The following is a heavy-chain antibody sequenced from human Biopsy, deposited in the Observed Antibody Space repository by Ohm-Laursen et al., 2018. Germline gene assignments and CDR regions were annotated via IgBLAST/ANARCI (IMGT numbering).Heavy chain of an antibody. CDR1: GGSFTGHY. CDR2: ISYTGYT. D-gene: IGHD4-23*01. Sequence: SDTLSLTCTVSGGSFTGHYWSWIRQPPGKGLVWIGHISYTGYTSYNASLKSRVTISIDTSRNHFSLRLSSLTVADTAVYYCARGSNDFGGLYFPRWGQGTLLTVSS. J-gene: IGHJ4*02. V-gene: IGHV4-59*11. CDR3: ARGSNDFGGLYFPR.